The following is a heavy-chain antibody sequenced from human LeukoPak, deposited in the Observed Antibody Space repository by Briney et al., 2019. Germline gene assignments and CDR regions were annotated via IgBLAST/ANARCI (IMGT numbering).Heavy chain of an antibody. V-gene: IGHV3-7*05. J-gene: IGHJ6*02. D-gene: IGHD6-13*01. Sequence: PGGSLRLTCTASGXTLSNYWMSWVRQTPEKGLEWVANIKQDESEKVYVGSVKGRFTISRDNAKSSLYLQMSGLRADDTAVYYCARDPYSSTWSYSMDIWGQGTTVIVSS. CDR2: IKQDESEK. CDR1: GXTLSNYW. CDR3: ARDPYSSTWSYSMDI.